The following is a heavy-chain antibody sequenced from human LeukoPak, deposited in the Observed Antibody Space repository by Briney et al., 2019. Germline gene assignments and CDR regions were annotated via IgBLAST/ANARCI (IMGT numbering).Heavy chain of an antibody. V-gene: IGHV1-2*02. Sequence: ASVKVSCKTSGYSFTDYYMHWVRQAPGQGLEWMGWINPNSGGTSSAQKFQGRVTMTRDTSITTVYMEVNWLTSDDTAIYYCARADRLHGGPYLIGPWGQGTLVTVSS. CDR3: ARADRLHGGPYLIGP. CDR1: GYSFTDYY. J-gene: IGHJ5*02. D-gene: IGHD2-21*01. CDR2: INPNSGGT.